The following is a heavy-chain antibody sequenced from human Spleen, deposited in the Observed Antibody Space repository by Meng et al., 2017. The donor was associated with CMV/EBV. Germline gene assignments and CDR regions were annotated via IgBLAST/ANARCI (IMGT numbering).Heavy chain of an antibody. V-gene: IGHV3-30*03. Sequence: GESLKISCEASGFIFFDFGMSWVRQAPGKGLEWVAVISYDGSNKYYADSVKGRFTISRDNSKNTLYLQMNSLRAEDTAVYYCARGSFILRRFDYWGQGTLVTVSS. CDR2: ISYDGSNK. CDR1: GFIFFDFG. CDR3: ARGSFILRRFDY. J-gene: IGHJ4*02.